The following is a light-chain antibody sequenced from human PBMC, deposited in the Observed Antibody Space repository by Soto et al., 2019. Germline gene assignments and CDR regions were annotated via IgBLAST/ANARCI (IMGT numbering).Light chain of an antibody. CDR3: CSYAYAGSVV. CDR2: DVT. Sequence: QSVLTQPRSMSGSPGQSVTISCTGTSSDVGGYKSVSWYQQHPGKAPKLMIYDVTKRPSGVPDRYSGSKSGNTASLTISGLQAEDEADYYCCSYAYAGSVVFGGGTKLTVL. CDR1: SSDVGGYKS. J-gene: IGLJ2*01. V-gene: IGLV2-11*01.